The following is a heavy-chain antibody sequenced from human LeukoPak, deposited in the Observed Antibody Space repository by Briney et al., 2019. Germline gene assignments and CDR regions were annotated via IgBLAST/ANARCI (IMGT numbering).Heavy chain of an antibody. Sequence: PSETLSLTCAVYGGSFSGYFWSWIRQPPGKGRAGIGEINHSGSTNYNPSLKSRVTISGDTSRNQFYLKLSSVTAADTAVYYCARGLYDYVWGSYPKRYYFDYWGQGTLVTVSS. CDR2: INHSGST. D-gene: IGHD3-16*02. J-gene: IGHJ4*02. CDR1: GGSFSGYF. V-gene: IGHV4-34*01. CDR3: ARGLYDYVWGSYPKRYYFDY.